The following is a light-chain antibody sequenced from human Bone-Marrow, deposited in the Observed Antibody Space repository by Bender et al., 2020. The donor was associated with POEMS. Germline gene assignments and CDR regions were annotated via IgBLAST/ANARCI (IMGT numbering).Light chain of an antibody. J-gene: IGLJ2*01. Sequence: QSVLTQPPSASGTPGQRVTISCSGGSSNIGAHAVNWYQHLPGTAPKLLIYSSHRRPSEVPDRFSGSRSGTSASLAISGLQPEDEADYFCSSYTSSSTVVFGGGIKLTVL. CDR2: SSH. V-gene: IGLV1-44*01. CDR1: SSNIGAHA. CDR3: SSYTSSSTVV.